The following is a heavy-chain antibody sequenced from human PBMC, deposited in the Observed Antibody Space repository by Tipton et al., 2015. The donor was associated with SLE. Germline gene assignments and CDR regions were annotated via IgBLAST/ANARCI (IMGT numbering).Heavy chain of an antibody. D-gene: IGHD2-15*01. J-gene: IGHJ4*02. Sequence: LRLSCTVSGGSLSSHYWSWIRQAPGKGLEWIGYISNSETTNYNPSLRSRVTISVDTSKNQFSLKLRSVTAADTAVYYCAGAWQGYCSGGTCYVLDYWGQGTLVTVSS. CDR2: ISNSETT. V-gene: IGHV4-59*11. CDR3: AGAWQGYCSGGTCYVLDY. CDR1: GGSLSSHY.